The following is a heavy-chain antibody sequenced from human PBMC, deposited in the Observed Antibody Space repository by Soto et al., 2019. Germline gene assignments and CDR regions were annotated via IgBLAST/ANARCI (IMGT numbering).Heavy chain of an antibody. V-gene: IGHV3-23*01. Sequence: EVQLLESGGGLVQPGGSLRLSCAASGFTFSSYAMSWVRQAPGKGLEWVSAISGSGGSTYYADSVKGRFTISRDNSKNTLYLQMNSLRAEDTAVYYCAKDAYSCYTPCYYYYGMDVWGQGTTVTVSS. D-gene: IGHD2-2*02. CDR1: GFTFSSYA. J-gene: IGHJ6*02. CDR2: ISGSGGST. CDR3: AKDAYSCYTPCYYYYGMDV.